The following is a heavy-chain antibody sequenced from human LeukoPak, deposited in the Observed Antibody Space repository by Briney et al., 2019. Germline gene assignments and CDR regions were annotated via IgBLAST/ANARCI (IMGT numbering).Heavy chain of an antibody. J-gene: IGHJ4*02. CDR1: GFTFSTYW. CDR3: ARVGAITGDFDY. CDR2: INTDGSST. Sequence: GGSLRLSCAASGFTFSTYWMHWVRQAPGKGLVWVSRINTDGSSTSYADSVKGRFTISRDNAKNTLYLQMNSLRAEDMAVYYCARVGAITGDFDYWGQGTLVTVSS. D-gene: IGHD1-26*01. V-gene: IGHV3-74*01.